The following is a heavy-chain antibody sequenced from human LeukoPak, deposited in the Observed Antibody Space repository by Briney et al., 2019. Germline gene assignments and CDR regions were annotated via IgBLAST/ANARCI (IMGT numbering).Heavy chain of an antibody. CDR1: GGTFSSYA. V-gene: IGHV1-69*04. CDR2: IIPILGIA. J-gene: IGHJ4*02. CDR3: AGLNYYDSSGKTGNVDY. D-gene: IGHD3-22*01. Sequence: SVKVSCKASGGTFSSYAISWVRQAPGQGLEWMGRIIPILGIANYAQKFQGRVTITADRSTSTAYMELSSLRSEDTAAYYCAGLNYYDSSGKTGNVDYWGQGTLVTVSS.